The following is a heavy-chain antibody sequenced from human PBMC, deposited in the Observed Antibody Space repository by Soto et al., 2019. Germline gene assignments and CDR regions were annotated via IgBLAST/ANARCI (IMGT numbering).Heavy chain of an antibody. CDR3: ARTLLYGSGSPPRTGWFDP. V-gene: IGHV4-34*01. CDR2: INHSGST. J-gene: IGHJ5*02. D-gene: IGHD3-10*01. CDR1: GGSFSGYY. Sequence: SETLSLTCAVYGGSFSGYYWSWSRQPPWKGLEWIGEINHSGSTNYNPSLKSRVTISVDTSKNQFSLKLSSVTAADTAVYYCARTLLYGSGSPPRTGWFDPWGQGTLVTVSS.